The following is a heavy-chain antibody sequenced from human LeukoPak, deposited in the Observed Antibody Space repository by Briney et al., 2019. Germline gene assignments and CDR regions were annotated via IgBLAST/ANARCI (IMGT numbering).Heavy chain of an antibody. D-gene: IGHD6-13*01. Sequence: PSETLSLTCTVSGGSISSYYWSWIRQPPGKGLEWIGYIYYSGSTNYNPSLKSRVTISVDTSKNQFSLKLSSVTAADTAVYYCAREPTPIYGSSRPVYWGQGTLVTVSS. CDR1: GGSISSYY. J-gene: IGHJ4*02. V-gene: IGHV4-59*12. CDR2: IYYSGST. CDR3: AREPTPIYGSSRPVY.